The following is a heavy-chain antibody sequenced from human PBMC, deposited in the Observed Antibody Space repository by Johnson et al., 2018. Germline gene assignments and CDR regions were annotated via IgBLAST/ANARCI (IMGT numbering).Heavy chain of an antibody. Sequence: VQLGEAGGGLVQPGGSLRLSCAASGFTFSTYEMYWVRQAARKGLEWVSLITPAGDTYYADSVKGRFTISRENAKNSFYLQMNSLRAGDTAVYYCARRLPYYGMDVWGQGTTVTVSS. CDR1: GFTFSTYE. CDR2: ITPAGDT. CDR3: ARRLPYYGMDV. V-gene: IGHV3-13*01. D-gene: IGHD2-21*01. J-gene: IGHJ6*02.